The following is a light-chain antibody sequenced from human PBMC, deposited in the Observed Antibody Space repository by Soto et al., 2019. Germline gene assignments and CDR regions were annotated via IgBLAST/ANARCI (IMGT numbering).Light chain of an antibody. CDR3: SSYTSSSTWV. J-gene: IGLJ3*02. CDR2: EVS. V-gene: IGLV2-14*01. Sequence: QSALTQSPSASGSPGQSVTISCTGTSSDVGGHNYVSWYQQHPGKAPKLMIYEVSNRPSGVSNRFSGSKSGNTASLTISGLQAEDEADYYCSSYTSSSTWVFGGGTKVTVL. CDR1: SSDVGGHNY.